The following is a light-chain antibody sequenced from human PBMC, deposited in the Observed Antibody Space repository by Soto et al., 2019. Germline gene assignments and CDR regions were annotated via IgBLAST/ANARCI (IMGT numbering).Light chain of an antibody. J-gene: IGLJ1*01. CDR2: EVT. CDR1: SGDVGGYNL. CDR3: CSYAGNSEV. V-gene: IGLV2-23*02. Sequence: QRALTQPASVSGVPGQSLTIPCTGTSGDVGGYNLVSWYQQHPGKAPKLMIYEVTERPSGVSNRFSGSKSGNTASLTISGLQPDDEADYYCCSYAGNSEVFGTGTKVTVL.